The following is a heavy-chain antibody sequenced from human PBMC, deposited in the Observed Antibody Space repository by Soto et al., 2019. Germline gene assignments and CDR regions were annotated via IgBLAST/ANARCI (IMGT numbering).Heavy chain of an antibody. CDR1: GFTFNSYG. V-gene: IGHV3-30*03. J-gene: IGHJ4*02. D-gene: IGHD6-13*01. Sequence: QVQLVESGGGVVQPGRSLRLSCAASGFTFNSYGMHWARQAPGEGLEWVAVISYDGNRKYYADSVKGRFTISIDFSKNTVDLHMNSLRVEDTAVYFCARKGYGGRWSLDYWGQGILVTVSS. CDR3: ARKGYGGRWSLDY. CDR2: ISYDGNRK.